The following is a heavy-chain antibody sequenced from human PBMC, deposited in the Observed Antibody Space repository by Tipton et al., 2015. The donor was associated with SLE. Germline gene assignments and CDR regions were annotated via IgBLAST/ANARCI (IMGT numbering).Heavy chain of an antibody. CDR1: GFTVSSNY. V-gene: IGHV3-66*02. J-gene: IGHJ4*02. Sequence: SLRLSCAASGFTVSSNYMSWVRQAPGKGLEWVSVIYSGGSTYYADSVKGRFTISRDNSKNTLYLQMNSLRAEDTAVYYCARVIEALSSPNTKYSYGWYFDYWGQGTLVTVSS. D-gene: IGHD6-19*01. CDR3: ARVIEALSSPNTKYSYGWYFDY. CDR2: IYSGGST.